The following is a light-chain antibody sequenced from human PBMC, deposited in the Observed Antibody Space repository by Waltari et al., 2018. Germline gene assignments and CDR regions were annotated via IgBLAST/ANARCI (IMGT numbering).Light chain of an antibody. CDR2: EAT. J-gene: IGLJ2*01. CDR3: FSYADGRSLV. V-gene: IGLV2-23*01. Sequence: LTQPASVSGSPGQSITISCTGSSTDLGSSTLVSWYQHHPDKAPKLIIYEATERPSGISHRFFGSKSGNPASLTISTLQAADEADYYCFSYADGRSLVFGGGTKLTVL. CDR1: STDLGSSTL.